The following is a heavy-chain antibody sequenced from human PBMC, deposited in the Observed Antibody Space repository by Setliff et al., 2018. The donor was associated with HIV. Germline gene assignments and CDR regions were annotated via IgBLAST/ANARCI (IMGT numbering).Heavy chain of an antibody. CDR2: IDWDDDK. CDR1: GFSFGISGMR. V-gene: IGHV2-70*04. CDR3: ARDGGNYAFDY. Sequence: SGPTLVNPTQTLTLTCTYSGFSFGISGMRVNWIRQSPGKALEWLARIDWDDDKYYSPSLKTRLTVSKDTSKNQVILTMTNLDPVDTATYYCARDGGNYAFDYWGLGTLVTVSS. J-gene: IGHJ4*02. D-gene: IGHD3-16*01.